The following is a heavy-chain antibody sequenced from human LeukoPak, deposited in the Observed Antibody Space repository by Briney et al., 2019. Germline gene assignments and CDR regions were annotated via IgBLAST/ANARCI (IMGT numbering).Heavy chain of an antibody. D-gene: IGHD6-19*01. V-gene: IGHV3-30*03. CDR3: ARDSSFDAFDI. J-gene: IGHJ3*02. CDR2: ISYDGSNK. Sequence: GGSLRLSCAASGFTFSSYSMNWVRQAPGKGLEWVAVISYDGSNKYYADSVKGRFTISRDNSKNTLYLQMNSLRAEDTAVYYCARDSSFDAFDIWGQGTMVTVSS. CDR1: GFTFSSYS.